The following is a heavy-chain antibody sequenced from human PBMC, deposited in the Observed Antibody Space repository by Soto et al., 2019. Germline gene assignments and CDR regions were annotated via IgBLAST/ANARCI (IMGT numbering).Heavy chain of an antibody. V-gene: IGHV3-33*01. J-gene: IGHJ6*02. CDR1: GLNFNRNG. D-gene: IGHD2-15*01. CDR3: ARDRSAVNYFYYGMDV. CDR2: IWYDGSKE. Sequence: QVQLVESGGGVVQPGRSLRLSCAASGLNFNRNGMHWVRQAPGKGLEWVAVIWYDGSKESYSDSVKGRFTISRDNSKNMLYLQMNSVRVEDTAVYFCARDRSAVNYFYYGMDVWGQGTTVTVSS.